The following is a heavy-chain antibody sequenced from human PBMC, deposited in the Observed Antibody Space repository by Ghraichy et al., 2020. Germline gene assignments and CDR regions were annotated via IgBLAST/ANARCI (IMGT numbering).Heavy chain of an antibody. CDR1: GGSISSSNSY. Sequence: SQTLSLTCTVSGGSISSSNSYRGWIRQPPGKGLEWIESIYYSGSTYYNPSLKSRVTISVDTSKDHFSLKLNSVTAADTAVYYCARQTYGSGATYDYWGQGALVTVSS. V-gene: IGHV4-39*01. CDR2: IYYSGST. D-gene: IGHD3-10*01. CDR3: ARQTYGSGATYDY. J-gene: IGHJ4*02.